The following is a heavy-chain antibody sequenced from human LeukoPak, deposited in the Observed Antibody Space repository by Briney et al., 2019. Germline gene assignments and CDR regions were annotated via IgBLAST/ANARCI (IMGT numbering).Heavy chain of an antibody. CDR2: ICRLSENT. D-gene: IGHD2-15*01. Sequence: GGSLRLSCAASGFTLSTYSMHWVRQAPGKGLEWVSSICRLSENTHYADSVKGRFTISRDNARNSLYLQMNSLRAEDTAVYYCARPRIAAFSTRDPYDTWGQGTMVAVSS. CDR1: GFTLSTYS. J-gene: IGHJ3*02. V-gene: IGHV3-21*04. CDR3: ARPRIAAFSTRDPYDT.